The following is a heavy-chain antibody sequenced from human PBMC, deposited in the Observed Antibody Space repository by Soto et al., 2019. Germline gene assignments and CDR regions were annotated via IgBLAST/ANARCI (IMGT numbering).Heavy chain of an antibody. V-gene: IGHV3-23*01. D-gene: IGHD4-4*01. Sequence: PGGSLRLSCAASGFTFSSYAMSWVRQAPGKGLERVSAISGSGGSTYYADSVKGRFTISRDNSKNTLYLQMNNLRAEDTVVYYCAKERLQYVRYFDLWGRGTLVTVSS. CDR1: GFTFSSYA. CDR2: ISGSGGST. CDR3: AKERLQYVRYFDL. J-gene: IGHJ2*01.